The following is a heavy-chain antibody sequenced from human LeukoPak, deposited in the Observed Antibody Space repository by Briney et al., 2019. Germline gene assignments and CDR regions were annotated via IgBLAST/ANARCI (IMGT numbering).Heavy chain of an antibody. V-gene: IGHV1-24*01. CDR1: GYTLTELS. J-gene: IGHJ4*02. CDR2: FDPEDGET. D-gene: IGHD3-16*02. Sequence: ASVKVSCKVSGYTLTELSMHWVRQAPGKGLEWMGGFDPEDGETIYAQKFQGRVTMTEDTSIDTAYMELSSLRSEDTAVYYCATGAMITFGGVIALDYWGQGTLVTVSS. CDR3: ATGAMITFGGVIALDY.